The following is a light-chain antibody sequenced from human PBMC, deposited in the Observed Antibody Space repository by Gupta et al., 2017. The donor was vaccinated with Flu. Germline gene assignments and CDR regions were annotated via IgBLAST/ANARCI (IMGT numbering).Light chain of an antibody. Sequence: PSTLSASLGDRVTITCRASQSISDWLTWYQQKPGTPPKLLIYKASTLESGVPSRFSGSGSGTEFTLTINNLQPDDFATYFCQQYDAYPWTFGQGTKVEIK. CDR3: QQYDAYPWT. V-gene: IGKV1-5*03. CDR2: KAS. J-gene: IGKJ1*01. CDR1: QSISDW.